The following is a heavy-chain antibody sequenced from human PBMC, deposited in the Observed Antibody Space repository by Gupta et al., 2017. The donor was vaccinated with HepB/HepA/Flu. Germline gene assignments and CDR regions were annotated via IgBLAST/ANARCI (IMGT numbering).Heavy chain of an antibody. Sequence: QVQLVQSGAEVKKPGASVKVSCKASGYTFTSYEINWVRQATGQGLEWMGRMNPNTGNTDYAQKFQGRVTFTRNTSMNTAYMELSSLRSEDTAVYYCARELMVYTVLDHYYYYYGLDVWGQGTTLTVS. V-gene: IGHV1-8*01. CDR3: ARELMVYTVLDHYYYYYGLDV. CDR2: MNPNTGNT. CDR1: GYTFTSYE. D-gene: IGHD2-8*01. J-gene: IGHJ6*02.